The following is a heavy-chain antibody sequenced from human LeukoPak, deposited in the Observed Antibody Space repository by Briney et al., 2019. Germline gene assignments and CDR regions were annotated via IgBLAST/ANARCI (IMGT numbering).Heavy chain of an antibody. CDR2: IYYSGTT. J-gene: IGHJ4*02. Sequence: PSETLSLTCTVSGGSISGYYWSWIRQPPGRGLEWIGYIYYSGTTNYNPSLKSRVTISVDTSKNQFSLKLSSVTAADTAVYYCARGVYIAAAQYGYWGQGTLVTVSS. CDR1: GGSISGYY. D-gene: IGHD6-13*01. CDR3: ARGVYIAAAQYGY. V-gene: IGHV4-59*01.